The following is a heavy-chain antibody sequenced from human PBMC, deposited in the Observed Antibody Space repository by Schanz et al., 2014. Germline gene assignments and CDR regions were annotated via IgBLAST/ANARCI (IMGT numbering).Heavy chain of an antibody. V-gene: IGHV3-48*02. CDR2: ISSSSSTI. J-gene: IGHJ4*02. CDR1: GFDFSGHN. D-gene: IGHD1-26*01. Sequence: EVQLVESGGGVVQPGGSLRLSCAASGFDFSGHNMNWVRQAPGKGLEWISYISSSSSTIYYADSVKGRFTISRDNAKNSLYLQMNSLRDEDTAVYYCARGGATRFDYWGQGTLVTVSS. CDR3: ARGGATRFDY.